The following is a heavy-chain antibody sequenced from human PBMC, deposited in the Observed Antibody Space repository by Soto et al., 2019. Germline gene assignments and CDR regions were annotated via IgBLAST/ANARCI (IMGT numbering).Heavy chain of an antibody. V-gene: IGHV3-7*01. CDR3: ARELANYYYYMDV. CDR1: GFTFSSYW. Sequence: GGSLRLSCAASGFTFSSYWMSWVRQAPGKGLEWVANIKQDGSEKYYVDSVKGRFTISRDNAKNSLYLQMNSLRAEDTAVYYCARELANYYYYMDVWGKGTTVTVSS. CDR2: IKQDGSEK. J-gene: IGHJ6*03.